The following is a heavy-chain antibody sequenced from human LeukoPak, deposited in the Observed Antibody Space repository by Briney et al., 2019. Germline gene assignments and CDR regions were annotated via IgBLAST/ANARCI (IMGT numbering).Heavy chain of an antibody. D-gene: IGHD4-17*01. J-gene: IGHJ4*02. Sequence: ASVKVSCKASGYTFTSYDINWVRQATGQGLEWMGTMNPNSTNTAYAKRFQGRVTITRNTPLNTAYMELSSLTSEYTAVYYCARNQGHSDYGLDYWGQGTLVTVSS. CDR2: MNPNSTNT. CDR1: GYTFTSYD. V-gene: IGHV1-8*01. CDR3: ARNQGHSDYGLDY.